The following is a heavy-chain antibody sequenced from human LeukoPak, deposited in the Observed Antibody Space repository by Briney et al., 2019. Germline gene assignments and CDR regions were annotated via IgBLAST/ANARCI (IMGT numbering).Heavy chain of an antibody. CDR2: IYYSGST. D-gene: IGHD3-10*01. Sequence: PSETLSLTCTVSGGSINSGDYYWVWIRQPPGKGLEWIGSIYYSGSTNYNPSLKSRVTISVDTSKNQFSLKLSSVTAADTAVYYCASLFGEFILDYWGQGTLVTVSS. V-gene: IGHV4-39*07. CDR1: GGSINSGDYY. CDR3: ASLFGEFILDY. J-gene: IGHJ4*02.